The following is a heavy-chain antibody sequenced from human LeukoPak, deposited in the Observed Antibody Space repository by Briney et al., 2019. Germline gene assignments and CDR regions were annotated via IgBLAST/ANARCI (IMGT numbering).Heavy chain of an antibody. CDR2: IYYSGNT. J-gene: IGHJ4*02. CDR1: GASISSYY. Sequence: SETLSLTCTVSGASISSYYWTWIRQPPGKGLEWIGYIYYSGNTNSNPSLKSRVTISVDTSKNQFSLKLSSVTAADTAVYYCARANSIIYPPDYWGQGTLVTVSS. CDR3: ARANSIIYPPDY. D-gene: IGHD2/OR15-2a*01. V-gene: IGHV4-59*01.